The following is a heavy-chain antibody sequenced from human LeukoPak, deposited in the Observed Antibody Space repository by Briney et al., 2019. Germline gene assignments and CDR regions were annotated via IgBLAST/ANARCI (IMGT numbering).Heavy chain of an antibody. Sequence: SVKVSCKASGGTFSSYAISWVRQAPGQGLEWMGRIIPILGIANYAQKFQGRVTITADKSTSTAYMELSSLRSEDTAVYYCAREVMITFGESSSMDVWAKGPRSPSP. V-gene: IGHV1-69*04. CDR3: AREVMITFGESSSMDV. CDR1: GGTFSSYA. D-gene: IGHD3-16*01. CDR2: IIPILGIA. J-gene: IGHJ6*02.